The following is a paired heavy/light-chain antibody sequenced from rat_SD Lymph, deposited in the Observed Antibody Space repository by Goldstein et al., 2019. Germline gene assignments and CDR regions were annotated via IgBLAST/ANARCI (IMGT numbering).Light chain of an antibody. CDR2: DAS. V-gene: IGKV12S39*01. CDR1: EDIYSN. J-gene: IGKJ2-3*01. Sequence: DIQMTQSPASLSASLGETVTIECLASEDIYSNLAWYQQKPGKSPQLLIYDASSLQDGVPSRFSGSESGTQYSLEINSLQSEDAATYFCQQHHDYPYTFGAGTKLELK. CDR3: QQHHDYPYT.
Heavy chain of an antibody. CDR1: GFTFSNYG. Sequence: EVQLVESGGGLVQPGRSLKLSCVASGFTFSNYGMNWIRQAPGKGLEWVAYISSGSSYIYYAETVKGRFTISRDNAKNTLYLQMTSLRSEDTALYYCARGPLPGFDYWGQGVMVTVSS. CDR3: ARGPLPGFDY. V-gene: IGHV5-34*01. J-gene: IGHJ2*01. D-gene: IGHD1-4*01. CDR2: ISSGSSYI.